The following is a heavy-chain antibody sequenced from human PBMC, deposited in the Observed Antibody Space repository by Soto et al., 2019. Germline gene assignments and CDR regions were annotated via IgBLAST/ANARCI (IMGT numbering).Heavy chain of an antibody. CDR2: MSTSGADI. V-gene: IGHV3-48*03. CDR3: ARSLGYWYFDI. J-gene: IGHJ2*01. Sequence: EALLVESGGGLVQPGGSLRLSCVASDFPFSRFEMNWVRQVPGRGLEWLSYMSTSGADIKYADYLEGRFTVSRYNSKRSLFLEMASFRVDDTGVYYCARSLGYWYFDIGGRCTLVTVSS. CDR1: DFPFSRFE. D-gene: IGHD6-13*01.